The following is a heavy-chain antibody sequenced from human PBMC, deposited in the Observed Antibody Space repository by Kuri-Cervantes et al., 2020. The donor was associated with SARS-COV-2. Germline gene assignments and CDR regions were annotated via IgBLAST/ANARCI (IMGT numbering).Heavy chain of an antibody. V-gene: IGHV3-7*03. D-gene: IGHD6-13*01. CDR1: GFTFSSYW. Sequence: GESLKISCAASGFTFSSYWMSWVRQAPGKGLEWVTNIKQDGSEKYYADSVKGRFTISRDNSKNTLFLQMNSLRAEDTAIYYCVRGGIAATGPDDYWGQGTLVTVSS. CDR3: VRGGIAATGPDDY. CDR2: IKQDGSEK. J-gene: IGHJ4*02.